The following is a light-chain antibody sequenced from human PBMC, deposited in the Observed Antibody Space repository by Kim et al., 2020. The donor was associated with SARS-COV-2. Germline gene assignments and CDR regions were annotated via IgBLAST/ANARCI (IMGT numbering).Light chain of an antibody. CDR2: GAS. V-gene: IGKV3-20*01. CDR1: QTVTSNY. CDR3: QQYGSSRAT. J-gene: IGKJ1*01. Sequence: EIVLTQSPGTLSLSLGERATLSCRASQTVTSNYLAWYQQKPGQAPRLLIYGASSRATGISDRFSGSGSGTDFTLTISRLEPEDFAVYYCQQYGSSRATFGQETKVDIK.